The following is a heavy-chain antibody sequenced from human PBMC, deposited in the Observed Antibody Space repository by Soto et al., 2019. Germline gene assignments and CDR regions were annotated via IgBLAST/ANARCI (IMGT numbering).Heavy chain of an antibody. V-gene: IGHV4-61*01. CDR1: GGSVRSGSYY. J-gene: IGHJ6*02. D-gene: IGHD2-15*01. CDR2: IYYSGST. CDR3: ARDDVVVVAATPYYYGMDV. Sequence: PSETLSLTCTVSGGSVRSGSYYWSWIRQPPGKGLEWIGYIYYSGSTNYNPSLKSRVTISVDTSKNQFSLKLSSVTAADTAVYYCARDDVVVVAATPYYYGMDVWGQGTTVTVSS.